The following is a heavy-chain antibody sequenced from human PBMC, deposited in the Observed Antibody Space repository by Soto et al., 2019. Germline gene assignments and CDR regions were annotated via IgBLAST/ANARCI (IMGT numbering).Heavy chain of an antibody. CDR3: VKDRYVDY. V-gene: IGHV3-64D*06. CDR1: GFSFSNYA. J-gene: IGHJ4*02. Sequence: PWGSLRLSCSVFGFSFSNYAMHWVRQAPGKGLQYVSSISSNGGSTYYADSVQGRFTISRDNSRNTLYLQMSSLRLEDTAVYYCVKDRYVDYWGQETLVTVSS. CDR2: ISSNGGST.